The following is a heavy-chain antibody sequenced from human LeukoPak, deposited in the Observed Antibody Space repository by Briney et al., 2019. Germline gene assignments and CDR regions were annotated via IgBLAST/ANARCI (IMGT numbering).Heavy chain of an antibody. CDR2: IKPDGSET. J-gene: IGHJ5*02. CDR3: TRDAS. V-gene: IGHV3-7*01. Sequence: QTGGSLRRSCAGSGFTFSSYWMGWVRQAPGKGLEWVASIKPDGSETSYVDSVRGRFTTSRDNPKSSLYLQMNSLTAEDTAVYHCTRDASWGQGTLVTVSS. CDR1: GFTFSSYW.